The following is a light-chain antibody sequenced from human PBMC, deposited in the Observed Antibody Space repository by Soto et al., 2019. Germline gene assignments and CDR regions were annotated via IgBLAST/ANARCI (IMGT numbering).Light chain of an antibody. CDR1: SSDVGGYNH. CDR2: DVT. V-gene: IGLV2-14*03. Sequence: QSVLTQPASVSGSPGQSITISCTGTSSDVGGYNHVSWYQHYPGKAPKLIIYDVTNRPSGVSNRFSGSKSGNTASLTISGLQAEDEADYFCSSYTRSTIYVFGTGTMVTVL. J-gene: IGLJ1*01. CDR3: SSYTRSTIYV.